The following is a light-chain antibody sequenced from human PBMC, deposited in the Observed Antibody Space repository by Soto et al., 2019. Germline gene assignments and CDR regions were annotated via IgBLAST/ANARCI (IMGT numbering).Light chain of an antibody. CDR2: EVT. CDR1: SSDVGGYNY. Sequence: QSALTQPPSASGSPGQSVTISCTGTSSDVGGYNYVSWYQQHPGRAPKLMIYEVTKRPSGVPDRFSGSKSGNTASLTVSGLQAEDEADYYCSSYAGKGVFGGGTKLTV. J-gene: IGLJ2*01. CDR3: SSYAGKGV. V-gene: IGLV2-8*01.